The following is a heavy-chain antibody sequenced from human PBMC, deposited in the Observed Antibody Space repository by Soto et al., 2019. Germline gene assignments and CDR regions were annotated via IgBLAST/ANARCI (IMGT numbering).Heavy chain of an antibody. Sequence: QVQLQQWGAGLLKPSETLSLTCAVYGGSFSGYYWSWIRQPPGKGLEWIGEINHSGSTNYNPSLKRRVTISVDTSKNQFSLKLSSVTAADTAVYYCARTNIVVVVAATRNGMDVWGQGTTVTVSS. D-gene: IGHD2-15*01. V-gene: IGHV4-34*01. CDR2: INHSGST. CDR3: ARTNIVVVVAATRNGMDV. CDR1: GGSFSGYY. J-gene: IGHJ6*02.